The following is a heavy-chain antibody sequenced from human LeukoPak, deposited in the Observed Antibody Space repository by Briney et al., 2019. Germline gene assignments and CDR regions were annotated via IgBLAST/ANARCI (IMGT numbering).Heavy chain of an antibody. J-gene: IGHJ6*03. D-gene: IGHD5-12*01. CDR1: GGSISGHY. CDR2: IYESATT. V-gene: IGHV4-59*11. CDR3: AKLGSGRELPYYMDV. Sequence: PSETLSLTCSVSGGSISGHYWTWIRQPPGKGLEFMGYIYESATTTYRPSLQSRATISVATSKNQLSLKLTSVTAADTAVYYCAKLGSGRELPYYMDVWGKGTTVIVSS.